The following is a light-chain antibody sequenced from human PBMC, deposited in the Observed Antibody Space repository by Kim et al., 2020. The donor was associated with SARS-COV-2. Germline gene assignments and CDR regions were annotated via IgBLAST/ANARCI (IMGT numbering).Light chain of an antibody. CDR1: QAINNY. J-gene: IGKJ4*01. CDR2: AAY. CDR3: QQYNSYPLT. Sequence: SASVRDRVTITCRASQAINNYVAWFQHKPGKAPKSLIYAAYSLQSGVPSKFSGSGSGTDFTLNISSLQPEDFATYYCQQYNSYPLTFGGGTKLEI. V-gene: IGKV1-16*02.